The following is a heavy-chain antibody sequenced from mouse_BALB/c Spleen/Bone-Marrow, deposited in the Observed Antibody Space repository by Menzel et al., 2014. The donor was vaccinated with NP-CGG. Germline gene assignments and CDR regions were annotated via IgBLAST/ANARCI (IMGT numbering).Heavy chain of an antibody. V-gene: IGHV1-18*01. CDR2: INPYIGGT. CDR1: GYTFTEYN. J-gene: IGHJ1*01. CDR3: ARSGDYDDWYFDV. D-gene: IGHD2-4*01. Sequence: DVQLVESGPELVKPGASVKISCKTSGYTFTEYNMHWVKQSHGKSLEWIGGINPYIGGTNYNQKFKGKATLTVDKSSSTVYMDLRSLTSDDSAVYYCARSGDYDDWYFDVWGAGTTVTVSS.